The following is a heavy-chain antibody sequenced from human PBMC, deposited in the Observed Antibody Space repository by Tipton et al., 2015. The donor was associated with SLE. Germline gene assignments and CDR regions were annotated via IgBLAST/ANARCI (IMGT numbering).Heavy chain of an antibody. D-gene: IGHD5-18*01. J-gene: IGHJ4*02. V-gene: IGHV4-34*01. CDR1: GGSFSGYY. CDR2: INHSGST. Sequence: TLSLTCAVYGGSFSGYYWSWIRQPPGKGLEWIGEINHSGSTNYNPSLKSRVTISVYTSKNQFSLKLSSVTAADTAVYYCARGDRAFDYWGQGTLVTVSS. CDR3: ARGDRAFDY.